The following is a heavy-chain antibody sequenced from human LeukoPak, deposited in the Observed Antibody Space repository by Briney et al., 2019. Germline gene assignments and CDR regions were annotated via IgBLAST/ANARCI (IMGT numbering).Heavy chain of an antibody. J-gene: IGHJ4*02. V-gene: IGHV3-23*01. D-gene: IGHD2-15*01. CDR1: GFTFSSYA. CDR3: AKILGYCSGGSCYLYYFDY. CDR2: ISGSGGST. Sequence: PGGSLRLSCAASGFTFSSYAMSWVRQAPGKGLEWVSAISGSGGSTYYADSVKGRFTISRDNSKNTLYLQMNSLRAEDTAVYYCAKILGYCSGGSCYLYYFDYWGQATLVTVSS.